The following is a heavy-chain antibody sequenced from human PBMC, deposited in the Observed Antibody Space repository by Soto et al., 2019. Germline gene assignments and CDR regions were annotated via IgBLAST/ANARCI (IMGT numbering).Heavy chain of an antibody. Sequence: SSETLSLTCTVSGGSISSYYWSWIRQPPGKGLEWIGYIYYSGSTNYNPSLKSQVTISVDTSKNQFSLKLSSVTAADTAVYYCARTTNWFDPWGQGTLVTVSS. D-gene: IGHD1-1*01. V-gene: IGHV4-59*01. CDR2: IYYSGST. J-gene: IGHJ5*02. CDR3: ARTTNWFDP. CDR1: GGSISSYY.